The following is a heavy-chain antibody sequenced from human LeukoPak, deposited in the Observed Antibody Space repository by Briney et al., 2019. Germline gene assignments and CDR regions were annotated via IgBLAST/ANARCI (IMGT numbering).Heavy chain of an antibody. CDR1: GGSISSGSYY. V-gene: IGHV4-61*02. J-gene: IGHJ4*02. Sequence: PSETLSLTCTVSGGSISSGSYYGSWIRQPAGKGLEWIGRIYTSGSTNYNPSLKSRVTISVDTSKNQFSLKLSSVTAADTAVYYRARDKLGTMFDWGQGTLVTVSS. CDR2: IYTSGST. CDR3: ARDKLGTMFD. D-gene: IGHD3-10*02.